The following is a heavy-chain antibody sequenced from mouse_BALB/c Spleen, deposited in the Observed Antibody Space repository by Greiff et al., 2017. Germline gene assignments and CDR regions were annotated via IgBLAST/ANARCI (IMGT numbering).Heavy chain of an antibody. Sequence: VQLQQSGPELVKPGASVKISCKASGYAFSSSWMNWVKQRPGQGLEWIGRIYPGDGDTNYNGKFKGKATLTADKSSSTAYMQLSSLTSVDSAVYFCARVYGTVDWYFDVWGAGTTVTVSS. CDR1: GYAFSSSW. J-gene: IGHJ1*01. CDR2: IYPGDGDT. D-gene: IGHD2-10*02. V-gene: IGHV1-82*01. CDR3: ARVYGTVDWYFDV.